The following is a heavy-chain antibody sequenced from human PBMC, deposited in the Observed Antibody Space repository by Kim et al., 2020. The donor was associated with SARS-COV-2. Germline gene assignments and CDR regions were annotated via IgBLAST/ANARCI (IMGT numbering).Heavy chain of an antibody. V-gene: IGHV3-7*03. Sequence: GGSLRLSCAASGFTFSSYWMSWVRQAPGKGLEWVANIKQDGSEKHYVDSVKGRFTISRDNAKNSLYLQMNSLRAEDTAVYYCARAVDSSSSWEGYYYYYYGMDVWGQGTTVTVSS. J-gene: IGHJ6*02. CDR1: GFTFSSYW. CDR2: IKQDGSEK. D-gene: IGHD6-13*01. CDR3: ARAVDSSSSWEGYYYYYYGMDV.